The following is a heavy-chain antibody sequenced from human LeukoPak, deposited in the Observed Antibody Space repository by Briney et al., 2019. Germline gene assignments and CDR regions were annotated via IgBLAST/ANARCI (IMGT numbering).Heavy chain of an antibody. Sequence: ASVKVSCKASGCTFTSYYMHWVRQAPGQGLEWMGIINPSGGSTSYAQKFQGRVTMTRDTSTSTVYMELSSLRSEDTAVYYCARGLYYGDYVFGFDPWGQGTLVTVSS. J-gene: IGHJ5*02. CDR2: INPSGGST. D-gene: IGHD4-17*01. CDR1: GCTFTSYY. V-gene: IGHV1-46*01. CDR3: ARGLYYGDYVFGFDP.